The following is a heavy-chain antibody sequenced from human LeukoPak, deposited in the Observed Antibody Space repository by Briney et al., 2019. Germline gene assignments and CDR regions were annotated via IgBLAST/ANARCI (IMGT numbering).Heavy chain of an antibody. CDR1: GFIFSSYG. V-gene: IGHV3-30*03. CDR3: AGTTTAVTLTAFDI. CDR2: ISYDGSKE. D-gene: IGHD4-23*01. J-gene: IGHJ3*02. Sequence: GGSLRLSCVASGFIFSSYGMHWVRQAPGKGLEWVALISYDGSKEYYADSVKGRFTLSRGNSKNTLYLQMNSLRVEDTAVYYCAGTTTAVTLTAFDIWGQGTMVTVSS.